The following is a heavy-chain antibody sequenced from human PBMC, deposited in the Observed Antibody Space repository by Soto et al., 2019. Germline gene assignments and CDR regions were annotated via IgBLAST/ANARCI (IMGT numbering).Heavy chain of an antibody. CDR2: IYYSGST. CDR3: ARGVTMVRGVILYYFDY. Sequence: PSETLSLTCTVSGGSVSSGSYCWSWIRQPPGKGLEWIGYIYYSGSTNYNPSLKSRVTISVDTSKNQFSLKLSSVTAADTAVYYCARGVTMVRGVILYYFDYWGQGTLVTVSS. V-gene: IGHV4-61*01. J-gene: IGHJ4*02. D-gene: IGHD3-10*01. CDR1: GGSVSSGSYC.